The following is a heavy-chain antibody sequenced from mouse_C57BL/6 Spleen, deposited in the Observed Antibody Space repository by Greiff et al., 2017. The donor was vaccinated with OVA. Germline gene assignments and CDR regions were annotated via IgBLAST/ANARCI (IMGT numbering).Heavy chain of an antibody. CDR1: GYTFTSYW. CDR2: IDPSDSYT. V-gene: IGHV1-50*01. J-gene: IGHJ2*01. CDR3: ARRTTVVPHYFDY. D-gene: IGHD1-1*01. Sequence: VQLQQSGAELVKPGASVKLSCKASGYTFTSYWMQWVKQRPGQGLEWIGEIDPSDSYTNYNQKFKGKATLTVDTSSSTAYMQLSSLTSEDSAVYYCARRTTVVPHYFDYWGQGTTLTVSS.